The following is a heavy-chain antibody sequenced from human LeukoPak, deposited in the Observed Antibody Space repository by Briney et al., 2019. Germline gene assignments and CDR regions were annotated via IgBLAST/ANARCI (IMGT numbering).Heavy chain of an antibody. CDR3: AREGPTTAVGSGAPDI. CDR1: GFTFSNYA. D-gene: IGHD6-13*01. J-gene: IGHJ3*02. Sequence: GGSLRLSCAASGFTFSNYAMSWVRQAPGKGLEWVSGISHSGGTTYYADSVKGRFTISRDNSKNTLYLQMNSLRAEDTAVYYCAREGPTTAVGSGAPDIWGLGTMVTVSS. CDR2: ISHSGGTT. V-gene: IGHV3-23*01.